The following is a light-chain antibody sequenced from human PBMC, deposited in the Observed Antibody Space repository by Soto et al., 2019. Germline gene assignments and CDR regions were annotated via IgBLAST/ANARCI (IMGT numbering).Light chain of an antibody. CDR3: SSFAGSHVA. V-gene: IGLV2-11*01. J-gene: IGLJ2*01. CDR2: DVS. CDR1: SADVGGYDF. Sequence: ALTQPRSVSGSPGQSVTISCAGSSADVGGYDFVSWYKQHPGKAPKLIISDVSKRPSGVPDRFSGSKSGSTASLTISGLQAEDEADYYCSSFAGSHVAFGGGTKLTVL.